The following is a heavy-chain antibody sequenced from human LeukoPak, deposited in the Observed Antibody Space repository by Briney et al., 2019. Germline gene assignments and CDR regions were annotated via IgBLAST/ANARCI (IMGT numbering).Heavy chain of an antibody. J-gene: IGHJ4*02. CDR3: AREVPGYDFWSGYRRGYYFDY. CDR1: GGSFSGYY. V-gene: IGHV4-34*01. Sequence: PSETLSLTCAVYGGSFSGYYWSWIRQPPGKGLEWIGEIYHSGSTNYNPSLKSRVTISVDTSKNQFSLKLSSVTAADTAVYYCAREVPGYDFWSGYRRGYYFDYWGQGTLVTVSS. D-gene: IGHD3-3*01. CDR2: IYHSGST.